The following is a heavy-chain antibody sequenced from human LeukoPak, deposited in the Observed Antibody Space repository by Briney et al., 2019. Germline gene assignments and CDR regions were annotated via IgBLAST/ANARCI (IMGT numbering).Heavy chain of an antibody. D-gene: IGHD6-13*01. CDR2: IYYSGST. V-gene: IGHV4-39*01. CDR3: ARWRSTGIAAAGTVPHWYFDL. Sequence: NPSETLSLTCTVSGGSISSSSYYWGWIRQPPGKGLEWIGSIYYSGSTYYNPSLKSRVTISVDTSKNQFSLKLSSVTAADTAEYYCARWRSTGIAAAGTVPHWYFDLWGRGTLVTVSS. CDR1: GGSISSSSYY. J-gene: IGHJ2*01.